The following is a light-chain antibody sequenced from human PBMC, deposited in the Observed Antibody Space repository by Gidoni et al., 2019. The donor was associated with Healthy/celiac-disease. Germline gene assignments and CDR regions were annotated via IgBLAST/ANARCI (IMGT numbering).Light chain of an antibody. Sequence: QSALTQPASVSGSTGQSITISCTGTSSDVGCYNYVSWYQQHPGKAPKLMIYDVSNRPSGVSNRFSGSKSGNTAALTISGRQAEDEADDYCSSYTSSRNPEVFGGGTKLTVL. CDR3: SSYTSSRNPEV. CDR1: SSDVGCYNY. J-gene: IGLJ3*02. V-gene: IGLV2-14*01. CDR2: DVS.